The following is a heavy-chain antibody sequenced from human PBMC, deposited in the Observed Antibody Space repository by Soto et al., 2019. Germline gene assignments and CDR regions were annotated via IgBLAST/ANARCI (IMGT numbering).Heavy chain of an antibody. CDR2: INHSGST. CDR3: ARGRGSSWYSY. CDR1: GGSFSGYY. Sequence: SETLSLTCAVYGGSFSGYYWSWIRQPPGKGLEWIGEINHSGSTNYNPSLKSRVTISVDTSKNQFSLKLSSVTAADTAVYYCARGRGSSWYSYWGQGTLVTVSS. V-gene: IGHV4-34*01. D-gene: IGHD6-13*01. J-gene: IGHJ4*02.